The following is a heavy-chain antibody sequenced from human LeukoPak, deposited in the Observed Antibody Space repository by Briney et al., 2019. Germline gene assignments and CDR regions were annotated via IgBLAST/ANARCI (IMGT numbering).Heavy chain of an antibody. Sequence: SETLSLTCTVSGGSISSYYWSWIRQPPGKGLEWIASVHYSGSTYYNPSLKSRLTISVDTSKNQFSLELSSVTAADTALYFCARQLYVSGSYYAPMDVWGKGTTVTISS. V-gene: IGHV4-59*08. CDR2: VHYSGST. D-gene: IGHD3-10*01. CDR3: ARQLYVSGSYYAPMDV. CDR1: GGSISSYY. J-gene: IGHJ6*03.